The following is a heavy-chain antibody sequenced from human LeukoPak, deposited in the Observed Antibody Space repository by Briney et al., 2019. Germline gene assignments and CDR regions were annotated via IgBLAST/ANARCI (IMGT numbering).Heavy chain of an antibody. CDR3: ARVVRTNYYDSPDAFDI. CDR1: GGSFSGYY. V-gene: IGHV4-34*01. J-gene: IGHJ3*02. D-gene: IGHD3-22*01. CDR2: INHSGST. Sequence: PSETLSLTCAVYGGSFSGYYWSWIRQPPGKGLEGIGEINHSGSTNYNPSLKSRVTISVDTSKNQFSLKLSSVTAADTAVYYCARVVRTNYYDSPDAFDIWGQGTMVTVSS.